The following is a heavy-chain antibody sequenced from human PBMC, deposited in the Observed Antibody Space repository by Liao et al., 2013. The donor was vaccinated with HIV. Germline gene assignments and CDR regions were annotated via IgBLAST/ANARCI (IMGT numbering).Heavy chain of an antibody. CDR1: GGSISSGDYY. CDR3: ARDKYSDSSGYYPSDNDAFDI. V-gene: IGHV4-30-4*08. Sequence: QVQLQESGPGLVKPSQTLSLTCSVSGGSISSGDYYWSWIRQSPGKGLEWIGYIYYSGSTYYNPSLKSRIAISVDTSRNQFSLRLSSVTAADTAVYYCARDKYSDSSGYYPSDNDAFDIWGQGTMVTVSS. J-gene: IGHJ3*02. CDR2: IYYSGST. D-gene: IGHD3-22*01.